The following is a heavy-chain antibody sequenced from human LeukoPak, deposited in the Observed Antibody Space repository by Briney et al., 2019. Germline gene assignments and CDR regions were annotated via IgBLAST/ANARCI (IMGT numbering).Heavy chain of an antibody. Sequence: SETLSLTCAVNGGSSSPYYCSWVRQPPGKGLEWIGYIYYSGSTNYNPSLKSRVTISVDTSKNQFSLKLSSVTAADTAVYYCARVALDYGDYDAFDIWGQGTMVTVSS. J-gene: IGHJ3*02. CDR2: IYYSGST. CDR3: ARVALDYGDYDAFDI. CDR1: GGSSSPYY. D-gene: IGHD4-17*01. V-gene: IGHV4-59*01.